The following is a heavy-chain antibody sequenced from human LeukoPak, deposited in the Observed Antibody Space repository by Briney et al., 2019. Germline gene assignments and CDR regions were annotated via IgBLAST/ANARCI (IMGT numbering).Heavy chain of an antibody. V-gene: IGHV3-66*01. Sequence: GGSLRLSCAASGFTFSSYAMSWVRQAPGKGLEWVSLISTAGNTHSADSVKGRFIISRDNSKNTLYLQMNSLRVEDTAVYYCARGDGYIIRDWGQGTLVTVSS. J-gene: IGHJ4*02. CDR1: GFTFSSYA. D-gene: IGHD5-24*01. CDR2: ISTAGNT. CDR3: ARGDGYIIRD.